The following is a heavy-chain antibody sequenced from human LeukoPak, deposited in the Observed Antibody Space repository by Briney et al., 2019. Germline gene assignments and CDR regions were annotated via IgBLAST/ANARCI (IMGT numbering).Heavy chain of an antibody. J-gene: IGHJ3*02. CDR1: GFTFSSYA. CDR3: AKEKVSYDAFDI. CDR2: FTGSGDSA. Sequence: PGGSLRLSCAVSGFTFSSYAMTWVRQVPGKGLEWASTFTGSGDSAYYADSVKGRFTISRDDSKNTLYLQMNSLRAEDTAVYYCAKEKVSYDAFDIWGQGTMVTVSS. V-gene: IGHV3-23*01.